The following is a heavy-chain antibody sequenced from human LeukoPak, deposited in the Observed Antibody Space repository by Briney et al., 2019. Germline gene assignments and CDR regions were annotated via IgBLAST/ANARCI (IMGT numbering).Heavy chain of an antibody. CDR3: AGQGYDFWSGYRYYFDY. Sequence: SETLSLTCAVYGGSFSGYYWSWIRQPPRKGLEWIGEINHSGSTNYNPSLKSRVTISVDTSKNQFSLKLSSVTAADTAVYYCAGQGYDFWSGYRYYFDYWGQGTLVTVSS. V-gene: IGHV4-34*01. D-gene: IGHD3-3*01. CDR2: INHSGST. CDR1: GGSFSGYY. J-gene: IGHJ4*02.